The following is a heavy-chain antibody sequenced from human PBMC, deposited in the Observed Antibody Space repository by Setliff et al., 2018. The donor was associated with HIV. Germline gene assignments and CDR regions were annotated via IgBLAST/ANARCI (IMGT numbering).Heavy chain of an antibody. Sequence: VASVKVSCKASGGTFSNYAINWVRQAPGQGLEWMGGIIPIFDTTHYAQKFQGRVTITADESTSTAYMERSSLRSEDTAVYYCARSSLAAAGLGYMDVWGKGTTVTVSS. CDR3: ARSSLAAAGLGYMDV. CDR2: IIPIFDTT. V-gene: IGHV1-69*13. J-gene: IGHJ6*03. D-gene: IGHD6-13*01. CDR1: GGTFSNYA.